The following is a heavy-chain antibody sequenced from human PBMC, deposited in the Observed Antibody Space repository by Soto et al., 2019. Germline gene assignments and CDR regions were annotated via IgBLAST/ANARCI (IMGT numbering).Heavy chain of an antibody. CDR2: INSDGSSK. CDR3: AREGGVAVGAFDI. V-gene: IGHV3-74*01. J-gene: IGHJ3*02. D-gene: IGHD3-3*01. Sequence: GGSLRLSCAASGFTFSSYWMHWVRQAPGKGLVWVSRINSDGSSKSYADSVKGRFTISRDNAKNTLYLQMNSLRAEDTAVYYCAREGGVAVGAFDIWGQGTMVTVSS. CDR1: GFTFSSYW.